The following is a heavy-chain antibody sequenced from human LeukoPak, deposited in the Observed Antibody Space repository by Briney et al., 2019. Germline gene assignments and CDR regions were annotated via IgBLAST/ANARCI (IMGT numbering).Heavy chain of an antibody. CDR3: ARDVGEGFCSGGSCSDY. D-gene: IGHD2-15*01. J-gene: IGHJ4*02. CDR1: GYTFTNYA. CDR2: ISAYNGNT. Sequence: ASVKVSCKASGYTFTNYAISWVRQAPGQGLEWMGWISAYNGNTNYAQKLQGRVTMTTDISTSTVYMELRSLRSDDTAVYYCARDVGEGFCSGGSCSDYWGQGTLVTVSS. V-gene: IGHV1-18*01.